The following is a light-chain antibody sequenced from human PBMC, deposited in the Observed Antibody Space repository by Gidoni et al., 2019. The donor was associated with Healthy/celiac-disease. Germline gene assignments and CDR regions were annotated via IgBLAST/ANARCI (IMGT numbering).Light chain of an antibody. CDR2: AAS. V-gene: IGKV1-39*01. J-gene: IGKJ2*01. CDR1: QSISSY. Sequence: DIQLTQSPSSLSASVGDRVTIPCRASQSISSYLNWYQQQPGKAPKLLIYAASSLQSGVPSRFSGSGSGTDFTLTISSLQPEDFATYYCQQSYSTPEYTFGQGTKLEIK. CDR3: QQSYSTPEYT.